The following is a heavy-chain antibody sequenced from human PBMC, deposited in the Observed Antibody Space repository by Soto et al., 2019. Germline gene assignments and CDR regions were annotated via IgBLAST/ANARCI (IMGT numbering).Heavy chain of an antibody. CDR2: IRSKANSYAT. Sequence: TGGSLRLSCAASGFTFSGSAMHWVRQASWKGLEWVGRIRSKANSYATAYAASAKGRFTISRDDSKNTAYLQMNSLKTEDTAVYYCTQYTGIAVAGLKDGYWGQGTLVTVSS. J-gene: IGHJ4*02. CDR3: TQYTGIAVAGLKDGY. V-gene: IGHV3-73*01. CDR1: GFTFSGSA. D-gene: IGHD6-19*01.